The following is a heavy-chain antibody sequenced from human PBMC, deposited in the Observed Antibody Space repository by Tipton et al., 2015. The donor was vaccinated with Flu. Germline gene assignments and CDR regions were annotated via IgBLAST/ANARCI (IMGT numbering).Heavy chain of an antibody. CDR2: ISGRGDST. CDR3: ARSTTYHMDV. J-gene: IGHJ6*03. CDR1: GFTFSTYA. Sequence: SLRLSCAASGFTFSTYALNWVRQAPGKGLEWVSAISGRGDSTYYADSVKGRFTISRDNSKNMLYVQISSLRAEDTAVYYCARSTTYHMDVWGNGTTVTVSS. V-gene: IGHV3-23*01. D-gene: IGHD1-26*01.